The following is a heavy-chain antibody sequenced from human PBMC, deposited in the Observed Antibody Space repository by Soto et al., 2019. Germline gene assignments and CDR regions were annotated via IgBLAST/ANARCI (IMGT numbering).Heavy chain of an antibody. CDR1: GFTFSSYA. Sequence: GGSLRLSCAASGFTFSSYAMHWVRQAPGKGLEWVAVISYDGSNKYYADSVKGRFTISRDSSKNTLYLQMNSLRAEDTAVYYCAKTITGPHNVFDIWGQGKMVTVSS. D-gene: IGHD5-12*01. CDR2: ISYDGSNK. J-gene: IGHJ3*02. V-gene: IGHV3-30-3*02. CDR3: AKTITGPHNVFDI.